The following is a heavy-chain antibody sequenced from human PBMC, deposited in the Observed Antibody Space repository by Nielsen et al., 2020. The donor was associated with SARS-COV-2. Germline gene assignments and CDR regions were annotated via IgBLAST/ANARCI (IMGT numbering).Heavy chain of an antibody. CDR1: GFTFTTSG. Sequence: GESLKISCSASGFTFTTSGMHWVRQAPGKGLEWLAVISYDGSNKYYADSVKGRFTISRDNSKDTLYLQMNSLRAEDTAVYYCAKGRYCSSTSCRAIYYYYGMDVWGQGTTVTVSS. V-gene: IGHV3-30*18. CDR2: ISYDGSNK. D-gene: IGHD2-2*01. J-gene: IGHJ6*02. CDR3: AKGRYCSSTSCRAIYYYYGMDV.